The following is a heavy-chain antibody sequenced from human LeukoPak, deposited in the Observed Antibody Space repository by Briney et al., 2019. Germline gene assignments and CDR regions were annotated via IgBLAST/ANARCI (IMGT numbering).Heavy chain of an antibody. CDR3: AKEGQITIFGVVITYYFDY. Sequence: SGGSLRLSCAASGFTFSSYAMSWVRQAPGKGLEWVSAISGSGGSTYYADSVKGRFTISRDNSKNTLCLQMNSLRAEDTAVYYCAKEGQITIFGVVITYYFDYWGQGTLVTVSS. CDR2: ISGSGGST. D-gene: IGHD3-3*01. CDR1: GFTFSSYA. J-gene: IGHJ4*02. V-gene: IGHV3-23*01.